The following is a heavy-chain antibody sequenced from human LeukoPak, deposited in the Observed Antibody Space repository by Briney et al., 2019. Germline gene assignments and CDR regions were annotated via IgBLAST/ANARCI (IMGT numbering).Heavy chain of an antibody. CDR1: GGSISSYY. V-gene: IGHV4-59*01. J-gene: IGHJ6*03. CDR3: TRGSIAYYYMDV. Sequence: SETLSLTCTVSGGSISSYYWSWIRQPPGKGLEWIGNIYYSGSTNYNPSLKSRVTISVDTSKNQFSLKLSSMTAADTAVYYCTRGSIAYYYMDVWGKGTTVTISS. D-gene: IGHD3-22*01. CDR2: IYYSGST.